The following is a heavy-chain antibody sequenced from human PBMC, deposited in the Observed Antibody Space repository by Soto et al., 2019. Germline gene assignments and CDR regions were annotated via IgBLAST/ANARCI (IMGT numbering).Heavy chain of an antibody. CDR1: GYSFTDHY. V-gene: IGHV1-2*04. D-gene: IGHD2-21*02. Sequence: QAQLVQSGADVKKPGASVKVSCKASGYSFTDHYMHWVRQAPGQGLVWLGWINPNTGVTHFAQKFQGWVTMTRDTSINTAYMELTRLKSDDTAFYYCVRSPDDFLYGLDVWGQGTTVTVSS. CDR2: INPNTGVT. CDR3: VRSPDDFLYGLDV. J-gene: IGHJ6*02.